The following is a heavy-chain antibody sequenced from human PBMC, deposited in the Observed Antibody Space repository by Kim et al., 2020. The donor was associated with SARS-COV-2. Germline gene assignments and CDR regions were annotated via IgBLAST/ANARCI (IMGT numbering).Heavy chain of an antibody. CDR3: ARGYRRAVDI. CDR2: NT. V-gene: IGHV1-18*01. Sequence: NTNYGRKPQGRVTMTTETSTSTAYMELRSLRSDDTAVYYCARGYRRAVDIWGQGTMVTVSS. J-gene: IGHJ3*02. D-gene: IGHD5-18*01.